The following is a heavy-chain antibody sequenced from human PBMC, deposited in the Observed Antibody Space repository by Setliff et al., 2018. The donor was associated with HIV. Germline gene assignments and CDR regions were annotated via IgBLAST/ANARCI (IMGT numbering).Heavy chain of an antibody. Sequence: PSETLSLTCTVSGGSISSYYWSWIRQAPGKGLEWIGYIYTSGSVNYNPSLNRRVTISVDTSKNQFSLKVTSVTAADTAVYYCARSPRIGVAGEFEYWGQGTLVTVSS. CDR1: GGSISSYY. CDR3: ARSPRIGVAGEFEY. V-gene: IGHV4-4*09. D-gene: IGHD6-19*01. CDR2: IYTSGSV. J-gene: IGHJ4*02.